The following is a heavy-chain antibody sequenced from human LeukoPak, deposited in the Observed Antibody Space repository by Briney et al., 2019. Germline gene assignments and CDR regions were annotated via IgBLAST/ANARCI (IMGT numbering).Heavy chain of an antibody. V-gene: IGHV1-69*04. CDR1: GGTFSSYA. CDR3: ARGGYSSSWSMVDFDY. D-gene: IGHD6-13*01. Sequence: ASVKVSCKASGGTFSSYAISWVRQAPGQGLEWMGRIIPILGIANYAQKFQGRVTITADKSTSTAYMELSSLRPEDTAVYYCARGGYSSSWSMVDFDYWGQGTLVTVSS. CDR2: IIPILGIA. J-gene: IGHJ4*02.